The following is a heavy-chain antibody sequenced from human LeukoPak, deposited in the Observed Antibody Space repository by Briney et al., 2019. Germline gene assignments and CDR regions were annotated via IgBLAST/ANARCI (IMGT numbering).Heavy chain of an antibody. J-gene: IGHJ3*02. V-gene: IGHV4-30-2*01. CDR2: IYHSGST. CDR3: ARVRSDPFDAFDI. CDR1: GGSISSGGYS. Sequence: SETLSLTCAVSGGSISSGGYSWSWIRQPPGKGLEWIGYIYHSGSTYYNPSLKSRVTISVDRSKNQFSLKLSSVTAADTAVYYCARVRSDPFDAFDIWGQGTMVTVSS.